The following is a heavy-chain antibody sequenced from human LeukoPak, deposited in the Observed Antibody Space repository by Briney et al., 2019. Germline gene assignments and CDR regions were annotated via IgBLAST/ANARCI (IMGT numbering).Heavy chain of an antibody. CDR2: IKQDGSEK. Sequence: GGSLRLSCAASGFTFSSYWMIWVRQAPGKGLEGVANIKQDGSEKYYVDSVKGRFTISRDNGKNSLYLQMNSLRAEDTAVYYCARDWFEYYYDSSGYYYYYYYGMDVWGQGTTVTVSS. V-gene: IGHV3-7*01. CDR3: ARDWFEYYYDSSGYYYYYYYGMDV. D-gene: IGHD3-22*01. CDR1: GFTFSSYW. J-gene: IGHJ6*02.